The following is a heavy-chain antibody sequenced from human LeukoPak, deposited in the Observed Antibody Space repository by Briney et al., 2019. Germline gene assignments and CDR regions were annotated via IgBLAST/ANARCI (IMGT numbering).Heavy chain of an antibody. V-gene: IGHV4-59*08. CDR1: GGSISSYY. J-gene: IGHJ3*02. CDR2: MFYNVST. Sequence: SETLSLTCTVFGGSISSYYWNWIRQSPGKGVEWIAYMFYNVSTNYSPSLKSRVTISVDTSKNQFSLKLISVTAADTAAYFCARQGSGRAFDIWGQGTMVTVSS. CDR3: ARQGSGRAFDI.